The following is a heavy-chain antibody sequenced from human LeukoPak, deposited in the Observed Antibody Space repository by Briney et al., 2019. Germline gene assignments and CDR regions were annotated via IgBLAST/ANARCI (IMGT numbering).Heavy chain of an antibody. V-gene: IGHV5-51*01. Sequence: GEPLQLSSQASGSRFTIYWTGWVRQMPGKGLEWMGIIYVGDSDTRYSPSFQGQVTISAEKSVSIAYLQWSSLKASDTAMYYCARPNITSYYDSRGYDGFDVWGQGTMVIVSS. CDR3: ARPNITSYYDSRGYDGFDV. CDR2: IYVGDSDT. J-gene: IGHJ3*01. CDR1: GSRFTIYW. D-gene: IGHD3-22*01.